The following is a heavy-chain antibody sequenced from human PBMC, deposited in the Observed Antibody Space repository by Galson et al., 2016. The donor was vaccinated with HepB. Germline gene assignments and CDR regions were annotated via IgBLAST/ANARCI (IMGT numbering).Heavy chain of an antibody. CDR3: ARGGTRSSDYYHSLDV. J-gene: IGHJ6*04. Sequence: TLSLTCTVSGGSISSGSYSWNWIRQPAGKGLEWVGRVYTSGSTDYNPSLKSRVTISVDTSKNQFSLKLISVTAADTAVYYCARGGTRSSDYYHSLDVWGKGTTVTVSS. V-gene: IGHV4-61*02. D-gene: IGHD6-6*01. CDR2: VYTSGST. CDR1: GGSISSGSYS.